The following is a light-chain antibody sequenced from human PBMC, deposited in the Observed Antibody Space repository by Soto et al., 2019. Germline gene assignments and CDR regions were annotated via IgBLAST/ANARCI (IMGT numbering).Light chain of an antibody. CDR2: GAA. Sequence: EIVLTQSPGTLSLSPGERATLSCRASQSVSSTYLAWYQQKPGQAPRLLIYGAASRATGIQDRFSGSGSETDFTLPNSSLEPEDFAVYCCQHYGSLVLTFGGGTKVEIK. CDR3: QHYGSLVLT. CDR1: QSVSSTY. V-gene: IGKV3-20*01. J-gene: IGKJ4*01.